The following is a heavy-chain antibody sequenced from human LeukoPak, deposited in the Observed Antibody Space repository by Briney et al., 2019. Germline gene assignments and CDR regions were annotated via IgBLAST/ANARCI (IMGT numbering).Heavy chain of an antibody. CDR2: IIPIFGTA. J-gene: IGHJ4*02. CDR3: ASQTTTRPSAFDY. CDR1: GGTFSSYA. V-gene: IGHV1-69*05. D-gene: IGHD1-26*01. Sequence: GASVKVSCKASGGTFSSYAISWVRQAPGQGLEWMGGIIPIFGTANYAQKFQGRVTITTDESTSTAYMELSSLRSEDTAVYYCASQTTTRPSAFDYWGQGTLVTDSS.